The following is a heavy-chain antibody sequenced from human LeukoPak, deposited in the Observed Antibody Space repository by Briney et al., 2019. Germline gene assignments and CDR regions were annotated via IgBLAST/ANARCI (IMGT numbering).Heavy chain of an antibody. Sequence: SQTLSLTCAISGDSVSSNSAAWNWIRQSPPRGLEWLGRTYYRSKWYNDHAVSVKSRITINPDTSKNQFSLQLNSVTPEDTAVYYCARAHIQGYSSGRPFDYWGQGTLVTVSS. J-gene: IGHJ4*02. CDR1: GDSVSSNSAA. D-gene: IGHD6-19*01. CDR2: TYYRSKWYN. CDR3: ARAHIQGYSSGRPFDY. V-gene: IGHV6-1*01.